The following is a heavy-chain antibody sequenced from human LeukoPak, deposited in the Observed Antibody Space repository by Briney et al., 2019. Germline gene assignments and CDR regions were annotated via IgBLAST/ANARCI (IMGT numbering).Heavy chain of an antibody. V-gene: IGHV3-11*04. CDR2: ISSSGSTI. J-gene: IGHJ4*02. CDR1: GFTFSDYY. CDR3: ARSPSGIAAAGPIDY. Sequence: GGSLRLSCAASGFTFSDYYMSWIRQAPGKGLEWVSYISSSGSTIYYADSVKGRFTISRDNAKNPLYLQMNSLRAEDTAVYYCARSPSGIAAAGPIDYWGQGTLVTVSS. D-gene: IGHD6-13*01.